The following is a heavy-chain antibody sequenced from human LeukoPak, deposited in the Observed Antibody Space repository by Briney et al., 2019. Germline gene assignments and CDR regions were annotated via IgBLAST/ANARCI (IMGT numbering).Heavy chain of an antibody. J-gene: IGHJ6*03. Sequence: PGGSLRLSCAASGFTFSSYEMNWVRQAPGKGLEWVSYISSSGSTIYYADSVKGRFTISRDNAKNSLYLQMNSLRAEDTAVYYCAKGSDYDPPYYYYYMDVWGKGTTVTISS. CDR3: AKGSDYDPPYYYYYMDV. V-gene: IGHV3-48*03. CDR1: GFTFSSYE. D-gene: IGHD5-12*01. CDR2: ISSSGSTI.